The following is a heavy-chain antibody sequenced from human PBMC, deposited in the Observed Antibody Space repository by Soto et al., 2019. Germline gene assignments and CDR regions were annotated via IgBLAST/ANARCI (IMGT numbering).Heavy chain of an antibody. J-gene: IGHJ3*02. CDR1: GFTFTSSA. CDR2: IVVDSGNT. V-gene: IGHV1-58*02. CDR3: AADPWRPYAFDI. D-gene: IGHD3-3*01. Sequence: PSVKVSCKASGFTFTSSAMQWVRQARGQRLEWIGWIVVDSGNTNYAQKFQERVTITRDMSTSTAYMELSSLRSEDTAVYYCAADPWRPYAFDIWAQGTMVTVSS.